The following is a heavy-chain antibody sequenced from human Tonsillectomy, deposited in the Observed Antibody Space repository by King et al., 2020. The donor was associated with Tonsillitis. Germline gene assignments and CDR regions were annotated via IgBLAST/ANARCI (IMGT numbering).Heavy chain of an antibody. J-gene: IGHJ4*02. V-gene: IGHV1-2*02. CDR3: AREDYYDSSGYDEQFDY. Sequence: LQLVQSGAEVKKPGASVKVSCKASGYTFTDYFMHWVRQAPGQGLEWMGWISPNSGGTNSSQKFQGRLTMTSDTSFSTAYMELSRLRSDDTAVYYCAREDYYDSSGYDEQFDYWGQGTLVTVSS. D-gene: IGHD3-22*01. CDR2: ISPNSGGT. CDR1: GYTFTDYF.